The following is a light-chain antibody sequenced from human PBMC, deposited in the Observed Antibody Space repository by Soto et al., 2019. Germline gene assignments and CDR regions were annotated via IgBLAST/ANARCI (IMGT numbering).Light chain of an antibody. Sequence: QSALTQPRSVSGSPGQSVTISCTGTSSDVGGYNYVSWYQQHPGKAPKLMIYDVTERPSGVPDRFSGSKSGSTASLTISGLRAEDEADYYYCSSAGSYTLGAFGGGTKVTVL. CDR1: SSDVGGYNY. J-gene: IGLJ2*01. CDR2: DVT. CDR3: CSSAGSYTLGA. V-gene: IGLV2-11*01.